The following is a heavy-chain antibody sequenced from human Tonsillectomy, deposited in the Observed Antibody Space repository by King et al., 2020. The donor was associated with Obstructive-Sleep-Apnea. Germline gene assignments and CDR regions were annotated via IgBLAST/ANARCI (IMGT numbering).Heavy chain of an antibody. V-gene: IGHV4-39*07. Sequence: QLQESGPGLVKPSETLSLTCTVSGGSISSSSYYWGWLCQPPGKGLEWRGGIYYSGSPYYNPSLKSRVTISEDTSKNQCSLKLSSVTAADTAVYYCARDADFVFDYWGQGTLVTVSS. J-gene: IGHJ4*02. CDR1: GGSISSSSYY. CDR2: IYYSGSP. CDR3: ARDADFVFDY. D-gene: IGHD2-21*01.